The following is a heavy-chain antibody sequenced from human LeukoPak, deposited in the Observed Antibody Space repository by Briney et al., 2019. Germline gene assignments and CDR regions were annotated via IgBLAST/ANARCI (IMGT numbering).Heavy chain of an antibody. CDR2: MNPNSGNT. V-gene: IGHV1-8*02. CDR1: AYTFTGYY. J-gene: IGHJ4*02. Sequence: ASVKVSCKASAYTFTGYYMHWVRQAPGQGLEWMGWMNPNSGNTAYVQKFQGRVTMTRTTSINTAYMELSGLRSADTAVYYCARGASRSFDYWGQGTLVTVSS. CDR3: ARGASRSFDY.